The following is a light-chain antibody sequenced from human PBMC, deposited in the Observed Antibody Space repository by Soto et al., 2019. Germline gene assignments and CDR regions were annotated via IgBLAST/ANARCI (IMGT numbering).Light chain of an antibody. J-gene: IGKJ5*01. Sequence: EIMLTQSPATLSVSLGERATLSCRASQSVSRNLAWYQQKPDQAPRLLIYGASTRATGIPARFSGSGSGTEFTLTISSLQSEDFAVYYCQQYNNWPPITFGQGTRLEIK. CDR2: GAS. V-gene: IGKV3-15*01. CDR1: QSVSRN. CDR3: QQYNNWPPIT.